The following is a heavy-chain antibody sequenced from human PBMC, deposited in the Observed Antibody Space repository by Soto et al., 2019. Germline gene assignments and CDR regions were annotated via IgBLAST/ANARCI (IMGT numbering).Heavy chain of an antibody. V-gene: IGHV1-69*13. CDR1: GGTFSSYA. CDR3: ARDRAPGWAFYYGMDV. D-gene: IGHD1-26*01. CDR2: IIPIFGTA. Sequence: SVKVSCKASGGTFSSYAISWVRQAPGQGLEWMGGIIPIFGTANYAQKFQGRVTITADESTSTAYMELSSLRSEDTAVYYCARDRAPGWAFYYGMDVWGQGTAVTVSS. J-gene: IGHJ6*02.